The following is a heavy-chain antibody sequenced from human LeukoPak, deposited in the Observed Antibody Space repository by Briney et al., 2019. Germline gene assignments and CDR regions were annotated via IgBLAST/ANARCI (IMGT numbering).Heavy chain of an antibody. CDR3: ARAGGDIVVVPAALGHWFDP. Sequence: PSETLSLTCAVYGGSFSGYYWSWIRQPPGKGLEWIGEINHSGSTNYNPSLKSRVTISVDTSKNQFSLKLSSVTAADTAVYYCARAGGDIVVVPAALGHWFDPWGQGTLVTVSS. CDR1: GGSFSGYY. V-gene: IGHV4-34*01. CDR2: INHSGST. J-gene: IGHJ5*02. D-gene: IGHD2-2*01.